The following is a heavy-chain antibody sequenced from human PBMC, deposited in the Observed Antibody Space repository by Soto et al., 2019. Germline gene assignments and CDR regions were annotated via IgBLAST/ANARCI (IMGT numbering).Heavy chain of an antibody. CDR1: GFTFSSYG. V-gene: IGHV3-30*18. Sequence: QVQLVESGGGVVQPGRSLRLSCAASGFTFSSYGMHWVRQAPGKGLEWVAVISYDGSNKYYADSVKGRFTISRDNSKNTLYLQMNSLRAEDTAVYYCAKDRLGGILDYWGQGTLVTVSS. CDR2: ISYDGSNK. J-gene: IGHJ4*02. D-gene: IGHD2-15*01. CDR3: AKDRLGGILDY.